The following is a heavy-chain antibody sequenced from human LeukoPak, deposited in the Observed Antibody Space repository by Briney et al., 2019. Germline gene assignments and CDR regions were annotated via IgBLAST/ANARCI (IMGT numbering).Heavy chain of an antibody. CDR3: ARDPTTDASQHDSPLYYYYYGMDV. V-gene: IGHV1-69*13. CDR2: IIPIFGTA. Sequence: ASVKVSCKVSGGTFSSYAISWVRQAPGQGLEWMGGIIPIFGTANYAQKFQGRVTITADESTSTAYMELSSLRSEDTAVYYCARDPTTDASQHDSPLYYYYYGMDVWGQGTTVTVSS. CDR1: GGTFSSYA. J-gene: IGHJ6*02. D-gene: IGHD1-14*01.